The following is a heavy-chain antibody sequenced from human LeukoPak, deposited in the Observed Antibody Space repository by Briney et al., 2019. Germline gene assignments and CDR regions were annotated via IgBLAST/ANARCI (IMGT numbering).Heavy chain of an antibody. Sequence: SQTLSLTCTVSGGSISSSSYYWSWIRQPAGKGLEWIGRIYTSGSTNYNPSLKSRVTISVDTSKNQFSLKLSSVTAADTAVYYCARAGPALDPWGQGTLVTVSS. CDR1: GGSISSSSYY. CDR2: IYTSGST. CDR3: ARAGPALDP. J-gene: IGHJ5*02. V-gene: IGHV4-61*02.